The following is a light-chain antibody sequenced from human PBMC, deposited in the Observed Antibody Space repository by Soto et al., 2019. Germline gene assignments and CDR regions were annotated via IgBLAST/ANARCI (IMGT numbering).Light chain of an antibody. V-gene: IGKV1-27*01. J-gene: IGKJ4*02. CDR1: QGIATY. Sequence: DVQMTQSPSSLSAFVGDRVTITCRASQGIATYLAWFQQKPGKVPKLLIYATSTLQSGVPSRFSGSGSGTDFTLTISSLQPEDFATYYCQKYNSAPRTFGGGTKVEIK. CDR2: ATS. CDR3: QKYNSAPRT.